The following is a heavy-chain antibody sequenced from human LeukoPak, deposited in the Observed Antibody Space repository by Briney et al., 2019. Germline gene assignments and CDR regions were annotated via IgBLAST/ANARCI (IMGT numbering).Heavy chain of an antibody. CDR1: GCSLSSYY. CDR2: IYYSENT. V-gene: IGHV4-59*01. J-gene: IGHJ4*02. CDR3: ARASSVGATSYLDY. Sequence: SETLSLTCTVSGCSLSSYYWSWLRQPPGKGLEWLGYIYYSENTNHHPSLKSRVTISVDTSKNQFSLKQSSVTAADTCVYYCARASSVGATSYLDYWGQGTLVTVSS. D-gene: IGHD1-26*01.